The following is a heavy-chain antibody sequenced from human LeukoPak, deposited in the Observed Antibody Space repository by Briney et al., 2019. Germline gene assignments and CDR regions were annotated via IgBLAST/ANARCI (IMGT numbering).Heavy chain of an antibody. Sequence: SETLSLTCIVSGDSISGGDYYWSWIRQPPGKGLEWIGYIYHGGNTYYNPSLKSRVTISVDTSKNQFSLKLSSVTAADTAVYYCARENPYDWFDPWGQGTLVTVSS. CDR2: IYHGGNT. V-gene: IGHV4-30-2*01. CDR3: ARENPYDWFDP. D-gene: IGHD1-14*01. CDR1: GDSISGGDYY. J-gene: IGHJ5*02.